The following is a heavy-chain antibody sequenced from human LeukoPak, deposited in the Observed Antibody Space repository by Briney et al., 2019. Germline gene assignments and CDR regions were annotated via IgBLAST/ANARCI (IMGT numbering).Heavy chain of an antibody. CDR2: IYYSGST. Sequence: SETLSLTCTVSGGSISSSSYYWGWIRQPPGKGLEWIGSIYYSGSTYYNPSLKSRVTISVDTSKNQFSLKLSSVTAADTAVYYCASVYGGNPGYWGQGTLVTVSS. V-gene: IGHV4-39*07. D-gene: IGHD4-23*01. J-gene: IGHJ4*02. CDR1: GGSISSSSYY. CDR3: ASVYGGNPGY.